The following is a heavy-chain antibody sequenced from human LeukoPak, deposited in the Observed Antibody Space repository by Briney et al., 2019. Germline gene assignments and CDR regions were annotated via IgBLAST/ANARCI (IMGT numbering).Heavy chain of an antibody. CDR1: GYTLTSYY. D-gene: IGHD4-17*01. CDR3: ARPFGPRDYGDTRPFDY. CDR2: INPSGGST. J-gene: IGHJ4*02. V-gene: IGHV1-46*01. Sequence: ASVRVSCKASGYTLTSYYLHWVRQAPGQGLEWMAIINPSGGSTSYAQKFQGRVTMTRDTSTSTVYMELSSLRSEDTAVYYCARPFGPRDYGDTRPFDYWGQGTLVTVSS.